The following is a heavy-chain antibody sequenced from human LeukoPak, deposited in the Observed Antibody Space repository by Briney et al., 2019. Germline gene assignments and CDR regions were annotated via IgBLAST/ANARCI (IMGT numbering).Heavy chain of an antibody. CDR1: GYIFTSYA. D-gene: IGHD6-19*01. CDR3: ARDGQWPLTA. CDR2: INTNTGNP. Sequence: ASVKVSCKASGYIFTSYAMNWVRQAPGQGLEWMGWINTNTGNPTYVQGFTGRFVFSLDTSVSTAYLQISSLKAEDTAMYYCARDGQWPLTAWGQGTLVTVSS. J-gene: IGHJ4*02. V-gene: IGHV7-4-1*02.